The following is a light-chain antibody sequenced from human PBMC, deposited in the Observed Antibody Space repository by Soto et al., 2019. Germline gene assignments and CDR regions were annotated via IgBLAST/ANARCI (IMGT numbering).Light chain of an antibody. CDR3: QQYGSSPPT. J-gene: IGKJ5*01. Sequence: EIVLTQSPGTLSLSPGERATLSCRASQSVSSSYLAWYQQKPGQAPRLLIYGASSRATGIPDRFSGSGSGTDFTLTISRLGPEDFALYYCQQYGSSPPTFSQGTRLEIK. CDR2: GAS. V-gene: IGKV3-20*01. CDR1: QSVSSSY.